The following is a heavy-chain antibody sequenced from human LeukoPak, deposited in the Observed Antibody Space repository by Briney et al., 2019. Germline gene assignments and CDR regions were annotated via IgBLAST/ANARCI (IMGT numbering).Heavy chain of an antibody. D-gene: IGHD6-13*01. V-gene: IGHV3-23*01. J-gene: IGHJ4*02. CDR3: AKDSSSWPHYFDY. CDR1: RFTFSNYA. Sequence: PGGSLRLSCAASRFTFSNYAMSWDRQAPGKGLVWVSGISARGGNTYYADSVKGRFTISRDNSKNTVYLQMHNLRAEDPAVYYCAKDSSSWPHYFDYWGQGTLVTVSS. CDR2: ISARGGNT.